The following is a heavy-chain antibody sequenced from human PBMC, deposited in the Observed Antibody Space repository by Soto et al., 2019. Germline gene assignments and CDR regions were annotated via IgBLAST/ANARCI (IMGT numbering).Heavy chain of an antibody. CDR3: ARLPGYSTGWTPFDF. CDR2: INSDGSTT. CDR1: GFTFSNYW. V-gene: IGHV3-74*01. D-gene: IGHD6-19*01. Sequence: EVQLEESGGGLVQPGGSLRLSCAASGFTFSNYWMHWVRQAPGKGLVWVSRINSDGSTTSHADSVKGRFTISRDNAKNTLYLQMNSLRAEDTAVYYCARLPGYSTGWTPFDFWGQGTQVTVSS. J-gene: IGHJ4*02.